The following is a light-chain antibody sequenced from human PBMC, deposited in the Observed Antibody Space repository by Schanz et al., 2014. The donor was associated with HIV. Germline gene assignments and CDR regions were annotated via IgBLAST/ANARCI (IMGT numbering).Light chain of an antibody. J-gene: IGLJ3*02. CDR1: SSDIGGYNY. V-gene: IGLV2-14*03. CDR2: DVS. CDR3: SSYAATSNVL. Sequence: QSALTQPASVSGSPGQSITISCTGTSSDIGGYNYVSWYQQHPGKAPKLMIFDVSNRPPGVSNRFSGSKSGNTASLTVSGLQADDEADYYCSSYAATSNVLFGGGTKLTVL.